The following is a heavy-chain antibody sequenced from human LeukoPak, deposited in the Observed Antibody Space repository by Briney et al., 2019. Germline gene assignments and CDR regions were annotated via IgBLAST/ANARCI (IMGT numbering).Heavy chain of an antibody. D-gene: IGHD2-15*01. J-gene: IGHJ4*02. Sequence: GGSLRLSCAASGFTFSNAWMSWVRQAPGNGLEWVGRIKSKTDGGTTDYAAPVKGRFTISRDDSKNTLYLQMNSLKTEDTAVYYCTTVLVVAATGDYWGQGTLVTVSS. CDR3: TTVLVVAATGDY. V-gene: IGHV3-15*01. CDR2: IKSKTDGGTT. CDR1: GFTFSNAW.